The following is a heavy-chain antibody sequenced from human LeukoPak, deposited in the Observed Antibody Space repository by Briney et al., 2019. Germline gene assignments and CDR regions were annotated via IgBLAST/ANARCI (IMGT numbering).Heavy chain of an antibody. Sequence: GGSPRLSCAASGFTFSSYSMNWVRQAPGKGLEWVSYISSSGSTIYYADSVKGRFTISRDNAKNSLYLQMNSLRAEDTAVYYCAELGITMIGGVWGKGTTVSISS. CDR1: GFTFSSYS. J-gene: IGHJ6*04. V-gene: IGHV3-48*04. CDR3: AELGITMIGGV. D-gene: IGHD3-10*02. CDR2: ISSSGSTI.